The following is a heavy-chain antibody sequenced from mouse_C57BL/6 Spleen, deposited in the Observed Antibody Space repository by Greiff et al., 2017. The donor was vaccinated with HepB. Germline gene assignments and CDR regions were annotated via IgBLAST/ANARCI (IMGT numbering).Heavy chain of an antibody. CDR1: GYAFSSSW. V-gene: IGHV1-82*01. CDR3: ARGEFFAD. CDR2: IYPGDGDT. J-gene: IGHJ3*01. Sequence: QVQLQQSGPELVKPGASVKISCKASGYAFSSSWMNWVKQRPGKGLEWIGRIYPGDGDTNYNGKFKGKATLTADKSSSTAYMQLSSLTSEDSAVYFCARGEFFADWGQGTLVTVSA.